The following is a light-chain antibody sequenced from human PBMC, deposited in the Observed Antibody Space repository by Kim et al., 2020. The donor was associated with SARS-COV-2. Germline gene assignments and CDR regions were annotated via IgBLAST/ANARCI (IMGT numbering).Light chain of an antibody. V-gene: IGKV1-27*01. J-gene: IGKJ1*01. CDR1: QDISHY. Sequence: GDRATITCRASQDISHYLAWFQQKPGEAPKLLIYAASALHSEVPSRFSGSGSGTDFTLTISSLQPEDVATFYCQSYNSAPWTFGQGTKLEI. CDR2: AAS. CDR3: QSYNSAPWT.